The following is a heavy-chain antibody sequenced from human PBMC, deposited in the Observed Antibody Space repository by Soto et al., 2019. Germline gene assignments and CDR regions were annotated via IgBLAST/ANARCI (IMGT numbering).Heavy chain of an antibody. CDR1: GGSISSGGYY. Sequence: QVQLQESGPGLVKPSQTLSLTCTVSGGSISSGGYYWSWIRQHPGKGLEWIGYIYYSGSTYYNPSLKSRVTISVDTSKNQFSLKLSSVTAADTAVYYCARAFLGFWSGYYRDLLIFFDYWGQGTLVTVSS. V-gene: IGHV4-31*03. J-gene: IGHJ4*02. CDR2: IYYSGST. CDR3: ARAFLGFWSGYYRDLLIFFDY. D-gene: IGHD3-3*01.